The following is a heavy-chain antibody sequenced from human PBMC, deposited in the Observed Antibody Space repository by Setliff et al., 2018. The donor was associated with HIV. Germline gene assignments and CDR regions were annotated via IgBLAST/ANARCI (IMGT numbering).Heavy chain of an antibody. CDR1: GYTFTTYS. V-gene: IGHV1-3*04. J-gene: IGHJ4*02. Sequence: VASVKVSCKVSGYTFTTYSIHWVRQAPGQRPEWMGWLRTGNGDTPYSESLQGRVTFTSDTSANTAYMELRSLGSDDTAVYFCARRASTAEVFDYWGQGTLVTVSS. CDR2: LRTGNGDT. D-gene: IGHD1-1*01. CDR3: ARRASTAEVFDY.